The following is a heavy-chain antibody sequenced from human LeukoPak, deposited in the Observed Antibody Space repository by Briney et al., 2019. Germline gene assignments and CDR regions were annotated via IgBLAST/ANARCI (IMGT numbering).Heavy chain of an antibody. CDR3: ASFGYDYGYFQH. CDR1: GGSFSGYY. V-gene: IGHV4-34*01. Sequence: PSETLSLTCTVYGGSFSGYYWSWIRQPPGRGLEWIGEINHSGSINYNPSLKSRVTISVDTSKNQFSLKLSSVTAADTAVYYCASFGYDYGYFQHWGQGTLVTVSS. J-gene: IGHJ1*01. D-gene: IGHD5-12*01. CDR2: INHSGSI.